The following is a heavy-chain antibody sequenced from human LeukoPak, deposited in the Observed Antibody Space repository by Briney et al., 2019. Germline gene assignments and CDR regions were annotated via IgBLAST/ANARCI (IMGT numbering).Heavy chain of an antibody. Sequence: ASVKVSCKASGYTFTSYGISWVRQAPGQGLEWMGWISAYNGNTNYAQKLQGRVTMTTDTSTSTAYMELRSLRSDDTAVYYCARVDPRFLEWFFDYWAREPWSPSPQ. D-gene: IGHD3-3*01. CDR1: GYTFTSYG. CDR2: ISAYNGNT. V-gene: IGHV1-18*01. CDR3: ARVDPRFLEWFFDY. J-gene: IGHJ4*02.